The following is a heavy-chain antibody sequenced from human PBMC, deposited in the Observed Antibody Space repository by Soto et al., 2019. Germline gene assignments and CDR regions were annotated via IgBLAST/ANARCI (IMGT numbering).Heavy chain of an antibody. Sequence: QVQLVQSGAEVKKPGSSVKVSCKASGGTFSSYAISWVRQAPGQGLEWMGGIIPIFGTANYAQKFQGRVTITADESTSTAYMELSSLRSEDTAVYYCARDQCSGGSCYSGPFSMAVWGQGTTVTVSS. J-gene: IGHJ6*02. CDR2: IIPIFGTA. CDR3: ARDQCSGGSCYSGPFSMAV. V-gene: IGHV1-69*01. CDR1: GGTFSSYA. D-gene: IGHD2-15*01.